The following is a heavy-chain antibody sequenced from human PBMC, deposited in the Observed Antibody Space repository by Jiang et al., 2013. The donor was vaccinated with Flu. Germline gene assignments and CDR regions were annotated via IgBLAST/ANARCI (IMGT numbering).Heavy chain of an antibody. V-gene: IGHV7-4-1*02. J-gene: IGHJ5*02. CDR3: ARESFPTGDYIWGSYRS. CDR2: INTNTGNP. Sequence: QSGSELKKPGASVKVSCKASGYTFTSYAMNWVRQAPGQGLEWMGWINTNTGNPTYAQGFTGRFVFSLDTSVSTAYLQISSLKAEDTAVYYCARESFPTGDYIWGSYRSWGQGTLVTVSS. D-gene: IGHD3-16*02. CDR1: GYTFTSYA.